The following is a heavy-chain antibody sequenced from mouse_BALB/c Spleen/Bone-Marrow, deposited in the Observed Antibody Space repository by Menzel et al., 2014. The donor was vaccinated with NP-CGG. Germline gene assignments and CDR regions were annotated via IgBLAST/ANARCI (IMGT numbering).Heavy chain of an antibody. Sequence: VQLKESGGGLVKPGGSLKLSCAASGFTFSSYAMSWVRQSPEKRLEWVAEISSDGSYTYYPDTVTGRFTISRDNANNTLYLEMSSLRSEDTAMYYCVRDPYCGALFAYWGQGTLVTVSA. CDR3: VRDPYCGALFAY. CDR2: ISSDGSYT. CDR1: GFTFSSYA. J-gene: IGHJ3*01. V-gene: IGHV5-9-4*01. D-gene: IGHD2-10*01.